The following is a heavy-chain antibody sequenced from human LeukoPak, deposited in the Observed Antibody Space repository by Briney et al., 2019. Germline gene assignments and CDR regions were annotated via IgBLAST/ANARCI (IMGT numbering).Heavy chain of an antibody. CDR2: IGSYEGDT. V-gene: IGHV1-18*01. Sequence: ASVKVSCKATSHISWVRQAPGQGLEWMGWIGSYEGDTYYAQKFQGRVTVTTDTSTNTAYMELRSLRADDTAVYYCARDFCNFYDSSGYYRYFDSWGQGTLVTVSS. CDR1: TSH. D-gene: IGHD3-22*01. J-gene: IGHJ4*02. CDR3: ARDFCNFYDSSGYYRYFDS.